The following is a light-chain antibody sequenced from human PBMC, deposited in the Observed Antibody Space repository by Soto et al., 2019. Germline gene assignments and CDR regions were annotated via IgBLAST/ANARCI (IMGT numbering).Light chain of an antibody. CDR1: QSVLYSSDNKNY. CDR3: QQYYSTPLT. Sequence: DIVMTQSPDSLAVSLGERATINCKSSQSVLYSSDNKNYLGWYQQKIGQSPKLLIYWASTRESGVPDRFSGSGSGTDFTLTISSLQAEDVAVYYCQQYYSTPLTFGGGTKVDIK. J-gene: IGKJ4*01. CDR2: WAS. V-gene: IGKV4-1*01.